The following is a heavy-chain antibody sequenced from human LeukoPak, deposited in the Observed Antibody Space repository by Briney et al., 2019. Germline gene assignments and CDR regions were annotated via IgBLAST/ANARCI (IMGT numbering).Heavy chain of an antibody. CDR2: INHSGST. CDR3: ARQDSGYDFGYYYYYMDV. Sequence: PSETLSLTCAVYGGSFSGYYWSWIRQPPGKGLEWIGEINHSGSTNYNPSLKSRVTISVDTSKNQFSLKLSSVTAADTAVYYCARQDSGYDFGYYYYYMDVWGKGTTVTISS. D-gene: IGHD5-12*01. V-gene: IGHV4-34*01. J-gene: IGHJ6*03. CDR1: GGSFSGYY.